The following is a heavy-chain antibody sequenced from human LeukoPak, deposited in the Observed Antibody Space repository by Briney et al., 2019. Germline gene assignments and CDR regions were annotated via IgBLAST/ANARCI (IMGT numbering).Heavy chain of an antibody. CDR3: AKGCGYSYGYYFDY. CDR1: GFTFSSYA. V-gene: IGHV3-30*02. CDR2: IRYDGSNK. J-gene: IGHJ4*02. D-gene: IGHD5-18*01. Sequence: GGSLRLSCAASGFTFSSYAMSWVRQAPGKGLEWVAFIRYDGSNKYYADSVKGRFTISRDNSKNTLYLQMNSLRAEDTAVYYCAKGCGYSYGYYFDYWGQGTLVTVSS.